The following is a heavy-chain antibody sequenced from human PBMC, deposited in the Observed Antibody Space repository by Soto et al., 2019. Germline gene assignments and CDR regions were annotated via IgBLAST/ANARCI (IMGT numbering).Heavy chain of an antibody. J-gene: IGHJ6*02. Sequence: SETLSLTCAVGGESFREYYWSWIRQPPGKGLEWIGEINQSGTTHYNPSLKRRLNITIDTSKNQFSLKLTSVTAADTATYYCARDIITVIGGQIYYYFGMDVWGQGTTVIVSS. CDR2: INQSGTT. D-gene: IGHD3-10*01. CDR3: ARDIITVIGGQIYYYFGMDV. V-gene: IGHV4-34*01. CDR1: GESFREYY.